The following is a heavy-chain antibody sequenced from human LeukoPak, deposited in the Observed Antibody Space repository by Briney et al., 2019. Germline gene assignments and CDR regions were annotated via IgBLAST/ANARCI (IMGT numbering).Heavy chain of an antibody. V-gene: IGHV3-33*08. CDR1: GFTVSSNY. J-gene: IGHJ4*02. CDR3: ARAEAGGGDY. D-gene: IGHD3-16*01. CDR2: IWHDGSNK. Sequence: GGSLRLSCAASGFTVSSNYMSWVRQAPGKGLGWVAVIWHDGSNKYYAESVKGRFTISRDNSKNTLYLQMNSLRAEDTAVYYCARAEAGGGDYWGQGTLVTVSS.